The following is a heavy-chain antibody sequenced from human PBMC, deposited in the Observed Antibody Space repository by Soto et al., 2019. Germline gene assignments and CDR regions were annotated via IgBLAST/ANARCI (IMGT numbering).Heavy chain of an antibody. CDR3: ATAGAYGGGDCYSIFDY. J-gene: IGHJ4*02. D-gene: IGHD2-21*02. Sequence: QVQLVQSGAEVKKPGSSVKVSCKASGGTFSSYAISWVRQAPGQGLEWMGGIIPIFVTANYAQKFQGRVTIIEDESTSTGYTELSSVRSADTAVYYCATAGAYGGGDCYSIFDYWGKGTLVTVSS. V-gene: IGHV1-69*01. CDR1: GGTFSSYA. CDR2: IIPIFVTA.